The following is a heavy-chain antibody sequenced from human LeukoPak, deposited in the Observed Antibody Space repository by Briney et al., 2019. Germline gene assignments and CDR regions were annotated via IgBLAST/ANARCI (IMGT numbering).Heavy chain of an antibody. Sequence: SETLSLTCTVSGGSFSSYYWNWIRQPPGKGLEWMGYIYYSGSTNCNPSLKSRVTISVDTSKNQFSLKLGSVTAADTAVYYCARVDCSGGSCYSFDYWGQGTLVTVSS. CDR2: IYYSGST. CDR3: ARVDCSGGSCYSFDY. J-gene: IGHJ4*02. V-gene: IGHV4-59*01. D-gene: IGHD2-15*01. CDR1: GGSFSSYY.